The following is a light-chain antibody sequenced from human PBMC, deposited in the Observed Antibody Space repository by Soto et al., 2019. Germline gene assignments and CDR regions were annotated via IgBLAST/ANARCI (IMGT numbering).Light chain of an antibody. J-gene: IGKJ5*01. CDR2: AAS. CDR3: QQSYSTPIT. V-gene: IGKV1-39*01. CDR1: QSISSY. Sequence: IQVTQAPSSLSASVGDRVTITCRASQSISSYVNGDQQKPGKAPKLLIDAASSLQSGVPSSVSASRSGTDFTLTISSLQPIDVATYYCQQSYSTPITFGQGTRLEIK.